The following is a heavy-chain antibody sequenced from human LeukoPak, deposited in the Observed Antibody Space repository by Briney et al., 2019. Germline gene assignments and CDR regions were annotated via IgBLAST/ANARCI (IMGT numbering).Heavy chain of an antibody. CDR2: ISYDGSNK. Sequence: GGSLRLSCAASGFTFSSYGMHWVRQAPGKGLEWVAVISYDGSNKYYADSVKGRFTISRDNSKNTLYLQMNSLRAEDTAVYYCAKETSQYYYDSSGYPGDATFDIWGQGTMVTVSS. CDR3: AKETSQYYYDSSGYPGDATFDI. CDR1: GFTFSSYG. J-gene: IGHJ3*02. V-gene: IGHV3-30*18. D-gene: IGHD3-22*01.